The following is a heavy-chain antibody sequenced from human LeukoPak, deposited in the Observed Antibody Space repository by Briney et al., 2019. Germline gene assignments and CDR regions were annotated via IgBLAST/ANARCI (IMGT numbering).Heavy chain of an antibody. CDR1: GFTFSSYG. D-gene: IGHD6-13*01. V-gene: IGHV3-33*06. J-gene: IGHJ4*02. Sequence: PGGSLRLSCAASGFTFSSYGMHWVRQAPGKGLEWVAVIWYDRSNKYYADSVKGRFTISRDNSKNTLYLQMNSLRAEDTAVYYCAKDLVKAAADTDYWGQGTLVTVSS. CDR2: IWYDRSNK. CDR3: AKDLVKAAADTDY.